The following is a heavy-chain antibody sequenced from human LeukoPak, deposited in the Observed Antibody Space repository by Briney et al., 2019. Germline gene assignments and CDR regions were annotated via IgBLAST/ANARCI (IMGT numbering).Heavy chain of an antibody. CDR1: GGSISSYY. Sequence: SETLSLTCTVSGGSISSYYWSWIRQPPGKGLEWIGYIYYSGSTNYNPSLKSRVTISVDTSKNQFSLKLSSVTAADTAVYYCARDRYYGSTFDPWGQGTLVTVSS. CDR3: ARDRYYGSTFDP. J-gene: IGHJ5*02. CDR2: IYYSGST. V-gene: IGHV4-59*12. D-gene: IGHD3-10*01.